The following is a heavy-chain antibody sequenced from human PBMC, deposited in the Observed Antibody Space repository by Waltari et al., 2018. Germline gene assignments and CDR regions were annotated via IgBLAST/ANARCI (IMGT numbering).Heavy chain of an antibody. V-gene: IGHV3-30-3*01. Sequence: QVQLVESGGGVVQPGRSLSLSCAASGFTFSSYAMHWVRQAPGKGLEWVVFISYEGSNKYYADSVKGRFTISRDNSKNTLYLQMNSLRAEDTAVYYCAREVYYGSGCFDYWGQGTLVTVSS. D-gene: IGHD3-10*01. CDR3: AREVYYGSGCFDY. CDR1: GFTFSSYA. J-gene: IGHJ4*02. CDR2: ISYEGSNK.